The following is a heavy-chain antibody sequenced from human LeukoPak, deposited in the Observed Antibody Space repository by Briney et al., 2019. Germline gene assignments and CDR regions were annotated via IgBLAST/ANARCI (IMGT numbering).Heavy chain of an antibody. V-gene: IGHV4-59*01. CDR3: ARALGYDSSGYPYYYCYYMDV. CDR2: IYYSGST. CDR1: GGSISSYY. Sequence: SETLSLTCTVSGGSISSYYWSWIRQPPGKGLEWIGYIYYSGSTNYNPSLKSRVTISVDTSKNQFSLKLSSVTAADTAVYYCARALGYDSSGYPYYYCYYMDVWGKGTTVTVSS. D-gene: IGHD3-22*01. J-gene: IGHJ6*03.